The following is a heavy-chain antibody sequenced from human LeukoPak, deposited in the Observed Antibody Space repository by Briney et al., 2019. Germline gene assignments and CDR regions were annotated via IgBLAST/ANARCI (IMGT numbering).Heavy chain of an antibody. Sequence: GGSLRLSCAASGFTVSSNYMSWVRQAPGKGLEWVSVIYSGGSTYYADSVKGRFTISRDNSKNTLYLQMNSLGAEDTAVYYCARVFPAYYYGMDVWGQGTTVTVSS. CDR2: IYSGGST. V-gene: IGHV3-53*01. CDR3: ARVFPAYYYGMDV. J-gene: IGHJ6*02. D-gene: IGHD3-3*01. CDR1: GFTVSSNY.